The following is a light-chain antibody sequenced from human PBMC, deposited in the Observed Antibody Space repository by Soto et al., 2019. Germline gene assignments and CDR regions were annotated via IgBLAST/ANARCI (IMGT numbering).Light chain of an antibody. CDR3: CSDSGSGIYV. J-gene: IGLJ1*01. CDR1: SSDVGRYNF. Sequence: QSALTQPASVSGSPGQSITISCTGTSSDVGRYNFVSWYQQHPGKVPKVMIYEVTKRPSGVSNRFSGSKSGNTAFLTISGLQAEDEADYYCCSDSGSGIYVVVTGTKLTV. V-gene: IGLV2-23*02. CDR2: EVT.